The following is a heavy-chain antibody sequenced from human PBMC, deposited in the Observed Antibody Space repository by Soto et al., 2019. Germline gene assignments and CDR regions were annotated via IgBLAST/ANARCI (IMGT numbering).Heavy chain of an antibody. D-gene: IGHD5-12*01. V-gene: IGHV1-69*01. CDR3: VHRRDGYNSAFFDS. Sequence: QVQLVQSGAEVKKPGSSVKVSCRASGGTFSSYAFSWVRQAPGQGLEWMGGIIRIFHTPTYAQKFQGRVTIIADESTSTAYMQLISLRSDDTAVYYCVHRRDGYNSAFFDSWGQGTLVTVSS. J-gene: IGHJ4*02. CDR2: IIRIFHTP. CDR1: GGTFSSYA.